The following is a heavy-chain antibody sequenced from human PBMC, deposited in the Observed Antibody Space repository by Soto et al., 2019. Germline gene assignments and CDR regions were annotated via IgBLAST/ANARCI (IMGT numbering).Heavy chain of an antibody. CDR3: ANDFTLRVELPYYFDY. D-gene: IGHD1-7*01. V-gene: IGHV3-23*01. J-gene: IGHJ4*02. Sequence: EVQLLESGGGLVQPGGSLRLSCAASGFTFSSEAMSWVRQAPGKGLEWVSAISGSGGSTYYADSVKGRFTISRDNSKNTLYLQMNSLRAEDTAVYYCANDFTLRVELPYYFDYWGQGTLVTVSS. CDR2: ISGSGGST. CDR1: GFTFSSEA.